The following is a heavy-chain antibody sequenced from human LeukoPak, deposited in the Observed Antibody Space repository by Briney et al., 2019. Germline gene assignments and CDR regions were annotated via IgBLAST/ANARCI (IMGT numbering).Heavy chain of an antibody. V-gene: IGHV3-48*02. D-gene: IGHD3-16*02. CDR2: ISSSSRTI. Sequence: PGGSLRLSCAASGFTFSSYSMNWVRQAPGKGLEGVSYISSSSRTIYYADSLKGRFTISRHNHMKSLYLQINRLRDEDTVVYCCATVYDYVWGSYRYRRDYWGQGNLVTVSS. CDR1: GFTFSSYS. CDR3: ATVYDYVWGSYRYRRDY. J-gene: IGHJ4*02.